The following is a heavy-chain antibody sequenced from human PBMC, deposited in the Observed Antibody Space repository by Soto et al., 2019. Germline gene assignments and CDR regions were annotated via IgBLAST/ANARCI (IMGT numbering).Heavy chain of an antibody. V-gene: IGHV4-34*01. CDR3: ARDVRFTMVRGSNWFDP. D-gene: IGHD3-10*01. Sequence: PSETLSLTCAVYGGSFSGYYWSWIRQPPGKGLEWIGEINHSGSTNYNPSLKSRVTISVDTSKNQFSLKLSSVTAADTAVYYCARDVRFTMVRGSNWFDPWGQGTLVTVSS. CDR1: GGSFSGYY. CDR2: INHSGST. J-gene: IGHJ5*02.